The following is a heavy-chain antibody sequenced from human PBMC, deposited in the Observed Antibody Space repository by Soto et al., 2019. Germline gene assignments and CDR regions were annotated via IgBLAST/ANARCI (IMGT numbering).Heavy chain of an antibody. CDR1: GFIFKMYW. CDR3: TRGPRPTSIGTGAF. J-gene: IGHJ4*02. D-gene: IGHD3-10*01. CDR2: ITDGGSTT. V-gene: IGHV3-74*01. Sequence: GGSLRLSCETSGFIFKMYWMHWVRQVPGQGPQWVARITDGGSTTYYAASVEGRFTISRDNAKNALYLQMTSLRPDDTAVYYCTRGPRPTSIGTGAFWGQGTLVTVSS.